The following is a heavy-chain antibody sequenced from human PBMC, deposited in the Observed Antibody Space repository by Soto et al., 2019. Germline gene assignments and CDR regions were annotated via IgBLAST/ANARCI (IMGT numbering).Heavy chain of an antibody. D-gene: IGHD3-9*01. J-gene: IGHJ3*02. V-gene: IGHV4-34*01. CDR2: INHSGSN. Sequence: PETLSLTCAVSGGSFSTYYNNWIRQSPGKGLEWIGEINHSGSNNYSPSLKSRVTMSLDTSKNQFSLKLTSVTAADTAVYYCARGGSNDWQVAFDIWGQGTMVTVSS. CDR1: GGSFSTYY. CDR3: ARGGSNDWQVAFDI.